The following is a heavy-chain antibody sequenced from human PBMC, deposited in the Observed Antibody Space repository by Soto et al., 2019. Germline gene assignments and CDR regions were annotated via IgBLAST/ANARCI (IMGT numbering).Heavy chain of an antibody. CDR2: IYPGDSDT. J-gene: IGHJ3*02. CDR3: TRRSAYYGSGSYYPDSFDI. Sequence: EVQLVQSGAEVKKPGESLKISCKASGYSFTNYWIGWVRQMPGKGREWMGIIYPGDSDTTYSPSFQGQVTISVDKSISAAYLQWSSLKASDTAMYYCTRRSAYYGSGSYYPDSFDIWGQGTMVTVSS. D-gene: IGHD3-10*01. CDR1: GYSFTNYW. V-gene: IGHV5-51*03.